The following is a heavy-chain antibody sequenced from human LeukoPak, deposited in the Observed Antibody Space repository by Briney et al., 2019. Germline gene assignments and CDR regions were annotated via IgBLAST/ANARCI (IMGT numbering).Heavy chain of an antibody. J-gene: IGHJ4*02. Sequence: PGGSLRLSFAPSGFTFSIYWMSWVRQAPGKGLEWVANINQDGSETYYVDSVKDRFTISRDNAKNALYLQMNSLRAEDTAVYYCARAGGTGTVDYWGQGSVTTVSS. CDR2: INQDGSET. V-gene: IGHV3-7*04. CDR1: GFTFSIYW. D-gene: IGHD1-1*01. CDR3: ARAGGTGTVDY.